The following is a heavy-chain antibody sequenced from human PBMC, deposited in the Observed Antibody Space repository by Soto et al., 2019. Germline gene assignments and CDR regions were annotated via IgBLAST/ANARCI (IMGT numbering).Heavy chain of an antibody. J-gene: IGHJ5*02. D-gene: IGHD4-17*01. Sequence: QVQLQQWGAGLLKPSETLSLTCAVYGGSFNGYFWSWIRQSPGKVLEWIGEINHSGRTNYNPSLKSRVTTSVDTSKNQFSLQLTSVTAADTAVYYCARGWDYGDYAWFDPWGQGTLVTVSS. CDR1: GGSFNGYF. V-gene: IGHV4-34*01. CDR2: INHSGRT. CDR3: ARGWDYGDYAWFDP.